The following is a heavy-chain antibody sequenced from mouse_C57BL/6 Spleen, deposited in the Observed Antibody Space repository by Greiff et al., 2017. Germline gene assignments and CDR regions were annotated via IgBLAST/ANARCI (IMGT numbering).Heavy chain of an antibody. CDR1: GFNIKDDY. V-gene: IGHV14-4*01. J-gene: IGHJ2*01. D-gene: IGHD2-5*01. Sequence: EVQRVESGAELVRPGASVKLSCTASGFNIKDDYMHWVKPRPEQGLEWIGWIDPENGDTEYASKFQGNATITADTSANTAYLQLSSLTSEDTAVYYCTTPSYYSNYVWGQGTTLTVSS. CDR3: TTPSYYSNYV. CDR2: IDPENGDT.